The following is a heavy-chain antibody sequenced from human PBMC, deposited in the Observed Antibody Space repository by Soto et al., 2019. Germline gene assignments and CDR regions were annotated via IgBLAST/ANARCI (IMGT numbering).Heavy chain of an antibody. CDR1: GFTFSSYA. CDR2: ISGSGGST. D-gene: IGHD2-21*02. J-gene: IGHJ4*02. V-gene: IGHV3-23*01. Sequence: EVQLLESGGGLVQPGGSLRLSCAASGFTFSSYAMSWVRQAPGKGLEWVSAISGSGGSTYYADSVKGRFTISRDNSKNTLYLQMNSLRADDTAVYYCAKDHAMVVTAIDYWGQGTLVTVSS. CDR3: AKDHAMVVTAIDY.